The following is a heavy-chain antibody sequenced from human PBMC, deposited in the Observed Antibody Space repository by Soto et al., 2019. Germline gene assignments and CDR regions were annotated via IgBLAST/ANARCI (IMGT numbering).Heavy chain of an antibody. CDR1: GFTLSNYA. Sequence: QVQLVESGGGVVQPGRSLRLSCAASGFTLSNYAMHWVRQAPGKGLEWVAVIWYDGSYKYYADSVKGRFTISSDSSKNTLYLQVNSLRADDTAMYYCARKGSGWTFDYSGQGTLVTVSS. CDR3: ARKGSGWTFDY. J-gene: IGHJ4*02. D-gene: IGHD6-19*01. CDR2: IWYDGSYK. V-gene: IGHV3-33*01.